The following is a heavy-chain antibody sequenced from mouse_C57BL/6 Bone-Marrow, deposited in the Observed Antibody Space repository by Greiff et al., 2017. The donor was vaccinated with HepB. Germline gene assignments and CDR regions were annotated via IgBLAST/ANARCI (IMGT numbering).Heavy chain of an antibody. CDR2: INPNYGTT. CDR1: GYSFTDYN. V-gene: IGHV1-39*01. J-gene: IGHJ4*01. Sequence: EVKLMESGPELVKPGASVKISCKASGYSFTDYNMNWVKQSNGKSLEWIGVINPNYGTTSYNQKFKGKATLTVDQSSSTAYMQLNSLTSEDSAVYYCAVIYDGLSMDYWGQGTSVTVSS. CDR3: AVIYDGLSMDY. D-gene: IGHD2-3*01.